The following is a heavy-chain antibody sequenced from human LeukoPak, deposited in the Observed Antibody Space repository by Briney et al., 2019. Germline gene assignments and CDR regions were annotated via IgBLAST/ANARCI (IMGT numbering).Heavy chain of an antibody. CDR2: IHSDGST. CDR1: GFTFSSYS. V-gene: IGHV3-53*01. J-gene: IGHJ4*02. Sequence: PGGSLRLSCAASGFTFSSYSMNWVRQAPGKGLEWVSTIHSDGSTYYADSVKGRFTISRDNSKNTLYVQMNSLRAEDTAVYYCAREVRSSFDYWGQGTLVTVSS. CDR3: AREVRSSFDY.